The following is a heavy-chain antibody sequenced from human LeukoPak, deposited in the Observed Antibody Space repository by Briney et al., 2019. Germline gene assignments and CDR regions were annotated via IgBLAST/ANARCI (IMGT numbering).Heavy chain of an antibody. D-gene: IGHD1-26*01. CDR3: TRVNLRGSQYNWFDP. CDR1: GGTFRTHI. V-gene: IGHV1-69*08. Sequence: GASVKVSCKTFGGTFRTHIFSWVRQAPGQGLEWMGKITPIIDSAKYSQKFRDRLTITGDSSTGTAYLQLSSLTPEDMALYYCTRVNLRGSQYNWFDPWGQGTLVIVSS. J-gene: IGHJ5*02. CDR2: ITPIIDSA.